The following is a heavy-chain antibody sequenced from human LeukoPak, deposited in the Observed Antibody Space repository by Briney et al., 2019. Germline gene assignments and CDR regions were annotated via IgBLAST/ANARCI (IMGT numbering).Heavy chain of an antibody. CDR3: AKQIKAVAVYYFDY. CDR2: ISGSGGST. Sequence: GGSLRLSCAASGFTVSSSYMSWVRQAPGKGLEWVSVISGSGGSTYYADSVKGRFTISRDNSKNTLYLQMNSLRAEDTAVYYCAKQIKAVAVYYFDYWGQGTLVTVSS. D-gene: IGHD6-19*01. V-gene: IGHV3-23*01. CDR1: GFTVSSSY. J-gene: IGHJ4*02.